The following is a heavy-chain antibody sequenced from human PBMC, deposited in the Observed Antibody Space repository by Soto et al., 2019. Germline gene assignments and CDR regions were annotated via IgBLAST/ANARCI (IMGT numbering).Heavy chain of an antibody. CDR2: ITWNSGSL. V-gene: IGHV3-9*01. D-gene: IGHD3-10*01. CDR1: GFTFSNYA. Sequence: EVQLVESGGGLVQPGRSLRLSCAASGFTFSNYAMHWVRQAPGKGLEWVSLITWNSGSLSYADSVKGRFTISRDNAKNTLYLEMNSLRPEDTAVYYCANAFGAGSYGIDAWGQGTLVTVSS. J-gene: IGHJ5*02. CDR3: ANAFGAGSYGIDA.